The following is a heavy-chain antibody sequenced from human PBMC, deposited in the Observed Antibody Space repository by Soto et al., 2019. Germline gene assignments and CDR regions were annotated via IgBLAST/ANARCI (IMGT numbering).Heavy chain of an antibody. J-gene: IGHJ4*02. CDR3: ARSNQIAAAGSADY. V-gene: IGHV1-2*04. CDR2: INPNSGGT. D-gene: IGHD6-13*01. Sequence: GASVKVSCKASGYTFTGYYMHWVRQAPGQGLEWMGWINPNSGGTNYAQKFQGWVTMTRDTSISTAYMELSRLRSDDTAVYYCARSNQIAAAGSADYWGQGTLVTVSS. CDR1: GYTFTGYY.